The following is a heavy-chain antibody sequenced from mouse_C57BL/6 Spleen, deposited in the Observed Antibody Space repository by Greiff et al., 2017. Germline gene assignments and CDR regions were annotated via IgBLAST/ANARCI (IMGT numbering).Heavy chain of an antibody. CDR2: SRNKANDYTT. D-gene: IGHD1-1*01. CDR1: GFTFSDFY. J-gene: IGHJ1*03. V-gene: IGHV7-1*01. Sequence: EVKLVESGGGLVQSGRSLRLSCATSGFTFSDFYMEWVRQAPGKGLEWIAASRNKANDYTTEYSASVKGRFIVSRDTSQSILYLQMNALRAEDTAIYYCAREGTTGYFDVWGTGTTVTVSS. CDR3: AREGTTGYFDV.